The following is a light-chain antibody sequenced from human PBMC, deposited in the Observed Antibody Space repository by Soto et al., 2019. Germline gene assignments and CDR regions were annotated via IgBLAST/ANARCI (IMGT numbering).Light chain of an antibody. CDR3: SSYAGGNNVV. Sequence: QSALTQPPSASGSPGQSVTISCTGTSSDVGGYNYVSWFQQHPGKAPKFMIYEVSKRPSGVPDRFSGSKSGNTASLTVSGLQAEDEADYYCSSYAGGNNVVFGGGTKLTVL. J-gene: IGLJ2*01. CDR1: SSDVGGYNY. V-gene: IGLV2-8*01. CDR2: EVS.